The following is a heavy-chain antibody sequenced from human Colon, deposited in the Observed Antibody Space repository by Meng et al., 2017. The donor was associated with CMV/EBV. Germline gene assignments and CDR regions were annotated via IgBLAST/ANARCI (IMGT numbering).Heavy chain of an antibody. CDR1: GFGFTSYG. Sequence: ASVTVSCKASGFGFTSYGISWVRQAPGQGPEWMGWMSTYSGDTDYSQKFQGRVIMTRDTSTNTAFLELRSLRSDDTAVYYCARDGSGYCSGTSCYEAFDYWGQGTLVTVSS. J-gene: IGHJ4*02. CDR3: ARDGSGYCSGTSCYEAFDY. CDR2: MSTYSGDT. V-gene: IGHV1-18*01. D-gene: IGHD2-2*01.